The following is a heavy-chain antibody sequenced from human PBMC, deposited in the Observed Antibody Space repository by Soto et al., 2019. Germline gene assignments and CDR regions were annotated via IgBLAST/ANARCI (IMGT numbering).Heavy chain of an antibody. CDR3: ARMYCTTTTCDSWFDP. Sequence: GESLKISCTGFGYTFTTFWISWVRQMHGKGLEWMGRIDPGDTYATYSPAFKGHVTISADKATSTAYLQWSSLKASDTAMYFCARMYCTTTTCDSWFDPWGQGTLVTVSS. CDR1: GYTFTTFW. J-gene: IGHJ5*02. CDR2: IDPGDTYA. V-gene: IGHV5-10-1*01. D-gene: IGHD2-2*01.